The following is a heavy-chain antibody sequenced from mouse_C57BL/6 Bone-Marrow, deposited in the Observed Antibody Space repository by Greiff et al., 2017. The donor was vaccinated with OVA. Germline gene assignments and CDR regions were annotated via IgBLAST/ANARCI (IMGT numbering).Heavy chain of an antibody. J-gene: IGHJ1*03. CDR1: GYTFTDYY. Sequence: EVQLQQSGPELVKPGASVKISCKASGYTFTDYYMNWVKQSHGKSLEWIGDINPNNGGTSYNQKLKGKATLTVDKSSSTAYMELRSLTSEDSAVYYCASGGLIYDGYPWYFDVWGTGTTVTVSS. CDR3: ASGGLIYDGYPWYFDV. CDR2: INPNNGGT. V-gene: IGHV1-26*01. D-gene: IGHD2-3*01.